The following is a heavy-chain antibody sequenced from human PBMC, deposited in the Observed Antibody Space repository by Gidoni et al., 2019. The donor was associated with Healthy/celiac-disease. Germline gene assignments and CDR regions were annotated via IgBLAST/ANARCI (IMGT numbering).Heavy chain of an antibody. V-gene: IGHV3-30-3*01. Sequence: QVQLVESGGGVVQPGRSLRLSCAASGFTFSSYAMHWVRQAPGKGLEWVAVISYDGSNKYYADSVKGRFTISRDNSKNTLYLQMNSLRAEDTAVYYCAREGYYYDSSGYYSDYWGQGTLVTVSS. J-gene: IGHJ4*02. CDR1: GFTFSSYA. CDR3: AREGYYYDSSGYYSDY. D-gene: IGHD3-22*01. CDR2: ISYDGSNK.